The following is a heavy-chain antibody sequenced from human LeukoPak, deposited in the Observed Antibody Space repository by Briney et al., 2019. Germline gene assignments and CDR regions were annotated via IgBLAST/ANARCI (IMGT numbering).Heavy chain of an antibody. Sequence: KPSETLSLTCAVYGGSFSGYYWSWIRQPPGKGLEWIGEINHSGSTNYNPSLKSRVTISVDTSKNQFSLKLSSVTAADTAVYYCARRTRRTYYGSKWFDPWGQGTLVTVSS. V-gene: IGHV4-34*01. CDR2: INHSGST. CDR3: ARRTRRTYYGSKWFDP. J-gene: IGHJ5*02. D-gene: IGHD3-10*01. CDR1: GGSFSGYY.